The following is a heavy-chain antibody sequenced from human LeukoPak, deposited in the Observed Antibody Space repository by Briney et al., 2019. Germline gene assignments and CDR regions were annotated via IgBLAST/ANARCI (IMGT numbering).Heavy chain of an antibody. CDR1: GFTFSSYA. CDR3: AKDIDYDILTGYFDY. Sequence: GGSLRLSCAASGFTFSSYAMSWVRQAPGKGLEWVSGISWNSGSIGYADSVKGRFTISRDNAKNSLYLQMNSLRAEDTALYYCAKDIDYDILTGYFDYWGQGTLVTVSS. D-gene: IGHD3-9*01. CDR2: ISWNSGSI. J-gene: IGHJ4*02. V-gene: IGHV3-9*01.